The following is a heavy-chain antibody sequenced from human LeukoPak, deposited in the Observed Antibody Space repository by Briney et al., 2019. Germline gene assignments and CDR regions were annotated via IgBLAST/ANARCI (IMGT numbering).Heavy chain of an antibody. J-gene: IGHJ4*02. CDR1: GLNFDDSA. CDR2: ISADGGST. V-gene: IGHV3-43*02. CDR3: AKESGKFDY. Sequence: GGSLRLSCVASGLNFDDSAMHWVRQAPGKGLEWVSLISADGGSTFSADSVKGRFSISRDNSKNSLYLQMNSLRSEDTAMYYCAKESGKFDYWGQGTLVAISS.